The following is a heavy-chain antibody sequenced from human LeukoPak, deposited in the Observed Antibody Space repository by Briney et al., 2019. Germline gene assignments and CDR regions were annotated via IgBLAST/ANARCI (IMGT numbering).Heavy chain of an antibody. CDR2: IWYDGSNK. J-gene: IGHJ4*02. V-gene: IGHV3-33*08. CDR1: GFTFSTYE. CDR3: ARDQGCSSTNCYSLFFHY. Sequence: GGSLRLSCAASGFTFSTYEMNWVRQAPGKGLEWVALIWYDGSNKYYADSVKVRFTISRDNSKNTLYLQMNSLRAEDTAVYYCARDQGCSSTNCYSLFFHYWGQGTLVTVSS. D-gene: IGHD2-2*01.